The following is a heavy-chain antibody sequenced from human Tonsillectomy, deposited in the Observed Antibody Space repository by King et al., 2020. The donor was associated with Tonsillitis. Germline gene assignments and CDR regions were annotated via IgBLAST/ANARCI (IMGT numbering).Heavy chain of an antibody. CDR3: ARDRGVVVPAAIWGNEYYYYGMDV. V-gene: IGHV3-53*01. CDR1: GFTVSSNY. CDR2: IYSGGST. J-gene: IGHJ6*02. Sequence: VQLVESGGGLIQPGGSLRLSCAASGFTVSSNYMSWVRQAPGKGLEWVSVIYSGGSTYYADSVKGRFTIPRDNSKNTLYLQMNSLRAEDTAVYYCARDRGVVVPAAIWGNEYYYYGMDVWGQGTTVTVSS. D-gene: IGHD2-2*01.